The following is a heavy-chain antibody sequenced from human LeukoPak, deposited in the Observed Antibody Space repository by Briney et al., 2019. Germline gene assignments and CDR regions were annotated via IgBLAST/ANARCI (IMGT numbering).Heavy chain of an antibody. CDR3: AKGAYDYIEMGYFDY. CDR2: IIASSGST. V-gene: IGHV3-23*01. Sequence: ESGGSLRLSCAASGFSLSNSAKSWVRQAPGKGLEWVSLIIASSGSTFYADSVKGRFTISRDNSKNTLYLQMNSLRAEDTAVYYCAKGAYDYIEMGYFDYWGQGTLVTVSS. J-gene: IGHJ4*02. D-gene: IGHD5-12*01. CDR1: GFSLSNSA.